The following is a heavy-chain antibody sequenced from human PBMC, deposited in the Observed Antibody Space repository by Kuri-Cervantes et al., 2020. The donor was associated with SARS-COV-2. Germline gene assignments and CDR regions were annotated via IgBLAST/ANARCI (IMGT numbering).Heavy chain of an antibody. Sequence: SETLSLTCTVSGDSITIYYWSWILQSPGKGLEWIGYISETGGTNYNPSPKSRVTMSVDISKNQFSLKMNSVNAADTAVYYCARDTGTYCSDISCYGYYYYYGMDVWGQGTTVTVSS. D-gene: IGHD2-2*01. CDR3: ARDTGTYCSDISCYGYYYYYGMDV. CDR1: GDSITIYY. V-gene: IGHV4-59*01. CDR2: ISETGGT. J-gene: IGHJ6*02.